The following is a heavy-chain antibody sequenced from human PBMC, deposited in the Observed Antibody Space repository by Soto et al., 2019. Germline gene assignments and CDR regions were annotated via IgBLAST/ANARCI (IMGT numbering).Heavy chain of an antibody. D-gene: IGHD2-8*01. J-gene: IGHJ6*04. V-gene: IGHV4-34*01. CDR1: GGSFSGYY. CDR3: ARVLRDYYCYGMDV. CDR2: INHSGST. Sequence: SETLSLTCAVYGGSFSGYYWSWIRQPPGKGLEWIGEINHSGSTNYNPSLKSRVTISVDTSKNQFSLKLSSVTAADTAVYYCARVLRDYYCYGMDVWGKGTTVTVSS.